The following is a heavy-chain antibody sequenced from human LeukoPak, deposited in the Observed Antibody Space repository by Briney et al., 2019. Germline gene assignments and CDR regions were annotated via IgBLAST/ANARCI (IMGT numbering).Heavy chain of an antibody. CDR3: AKDVGVTGVDY. D-gene: IGHD7-27*01. CDR1: GFTFGSYS. J-gene: IGHJ4*02. CDR2: ISHDAEIT. Sequence: GGSLRLSCATSGFTFGSYSMNWVRQAPGKGLDWVAYISHDAEITYYADSVKGRFTISRDNSKNTLYLQMNSLRAEDTAVYYCAKDVGVTGVDYWGQGTLVTVSS. V-gene: IGHV3-48*01.